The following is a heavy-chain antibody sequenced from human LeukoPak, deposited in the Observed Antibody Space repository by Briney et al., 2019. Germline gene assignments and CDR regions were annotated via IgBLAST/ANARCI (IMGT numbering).Heavy chain of an antibody. CDR1: GGSISSYY. CDR2: IYYSGST. J-gene: IGHJ6*03. CDR3: GREGIVQQQLVPVSPYYFYMDV. V-gene: IGHV4-59*12. Sequence: SETLSLTCTVSGGSISSYYWSWIRQPPGKGLEWIGYIYYSGSTNYNPSLKSRVTMSVDTSKNQFSLKLSSVTAADTAVYYCGREGIVQQQLVPVSPYYFYMDVWGNGTTVTISS. D-gene: IGHD6-13*01.